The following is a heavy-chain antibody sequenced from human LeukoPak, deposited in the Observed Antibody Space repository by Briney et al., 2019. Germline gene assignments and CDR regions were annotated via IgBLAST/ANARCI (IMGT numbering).Heavy chain of an antibody. J-gene: IGHJ6*02. CDR2: IYYSGST. D-gene: IGHD4-11*01. V-gene: IGHV4-61*01. CDR3: AREVNYSRDYYYCGMDV. CDR1: GGSVSSGSYY. Sequence: SETLSLTCTVSGGSVSSGSYYWSWIRQPPGKGLEWIGYIYYSGSTNYNPSFKSRVTISVDTSKNQFSLKLSSVTAADTAVYYCAREVNYSRDYYYCGMDVWGQGTTVTVSS.